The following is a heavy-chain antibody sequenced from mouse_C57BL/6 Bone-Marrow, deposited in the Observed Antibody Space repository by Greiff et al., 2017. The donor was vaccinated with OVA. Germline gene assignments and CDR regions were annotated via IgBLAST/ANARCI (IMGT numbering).Heavy chain of an antibody. CDR1: GFNIKDDY. V-gene: IGHV14-4*01. CDR2: IDPENGDT. J-gene: IGHJ1*03. CDR3: TTPFYYSATHWYFDV. D-gene: IGHD1-1*01. Sequence: VQLQQSGAELVRPGASVKLSCTASGFNIKDDYMHWVKQRPEQGLEWIGWIDPENGDTEYASKFQGKATITADTSCNTAYLQLSSLTSEDTAVYYCTTPFYYSATHWYFDVWGTGTTVTVSS.